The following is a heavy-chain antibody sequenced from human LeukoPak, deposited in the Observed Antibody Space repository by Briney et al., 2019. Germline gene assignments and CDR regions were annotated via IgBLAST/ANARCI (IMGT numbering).Heavy chain of an antibody. CDR2: VHRDDDK. CDR1: GFSLSTSAVG. V-gene: IGHV2-5*02. D-gene: IGHD3-22*01. Sequence: KSGPTLVKPTQTLTLTCTFSGFSLSTSAVGVGWIRQPPGKALEWLALVHRDDDKRYSPSLKSRLTITKDTSRNQVVLTMTNMDPVDTATYYCAHATLVYDSSGYYMGWFDPWGQGTLVTVSS. CDR3: AHATLVYDSSGYYMGWFDP. J-gene: IGHJ5*02.